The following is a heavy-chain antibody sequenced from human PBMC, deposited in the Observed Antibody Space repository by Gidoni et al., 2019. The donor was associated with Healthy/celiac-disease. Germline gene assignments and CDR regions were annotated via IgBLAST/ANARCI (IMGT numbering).Heavy chain of an antibody. J-gene: IGHJ4*02. CDR1: GGSFSGYY. D-gene: IGHD6-19*01. CDR2: INHSGST. Sequence: QVQLQQWGAGLLKPSETLSLTCAVYGGSFSGYYWSWIRQPPGKGLEWIGEINHSGSTNYNPSLKSRVTISVDTSKNQFSLKLSSVTAADTAVYYCQIFSGWYQGAYYFDYWGQGTLVTVSS. V-gene: IGHV4-34*01. CDR3: QIFSGWYQGAYYFDY.